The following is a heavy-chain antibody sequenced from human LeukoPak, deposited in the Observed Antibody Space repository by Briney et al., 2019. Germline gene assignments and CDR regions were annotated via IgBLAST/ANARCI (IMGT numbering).Heavy chain of an antibody. J-gene: IGHJ4*02. Sequence: ASVKVSCKASGYTFTSYAIHWVRQAPGQRLEWMGWISAGNGNTKYSQNFQGRVTFISNTSATTAFMELSSLRSEDAAVYYCARGDTAMVEKSFDYWGQGTLVTVSS. CDR2: ISAGNGNT. CDR3: ARGDTAMVEKSFDY. CDR1: GYTFTSYA. V-gene: IGHV1-3*01. D-gene: IGHD5-18*01.